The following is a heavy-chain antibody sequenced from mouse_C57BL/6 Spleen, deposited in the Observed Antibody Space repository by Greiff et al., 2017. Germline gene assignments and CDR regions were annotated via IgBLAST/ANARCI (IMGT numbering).Heavy chain of an antibody. Sequence: DVMLVESGGGLVKPGGSLKLSCAASGFTFSDYGMHWVRQAPEKGLEWVAYISSGSSTIYYADTVKGRFTISRDNAKTTLFLQMTSLRSEDTAMYYCARGVTYFDYWGQGTTLTVSS. J-gene: IGHJ2*01. CDR1: GFTFSDYG. CDR2: ISSGSSTI. D-gene: IGHD2-12*01. V-gene: IGHV5-17*01. CDR3: ARGVTYFDY.